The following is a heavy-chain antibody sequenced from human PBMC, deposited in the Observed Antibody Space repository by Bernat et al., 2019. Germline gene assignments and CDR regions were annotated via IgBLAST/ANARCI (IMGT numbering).Heavy chain of an antibody. D-gene: IGHD3-16*01. J-gene: IGHJ3*02. CDR1: GGTFSSYA. V-gene: IGHV1-69*01. CDR2: IIPIFGTA. Sequence: QVQLVQSGAEVKKPGSSVKVSCKASGGTFSSYAISWVRQAPGQGLEWMGGIIPIFGTANYAQKFQGRVTITADESTSTAYMELSSLRSEEMAVYDCARISITFGGGVVDDAFEIWDQGKMVTVSS. CDR3: ARISITFGGGVVDDAFEI.